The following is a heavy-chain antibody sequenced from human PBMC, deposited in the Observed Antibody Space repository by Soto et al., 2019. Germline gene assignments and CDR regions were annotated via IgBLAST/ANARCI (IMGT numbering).Heavy chain of an antibody. CDR3: AKQRLGELSLYLYSDAFDI. Sequence: GGSLRLSCAASGFTFSSYAMSWVRQAPGKGLEWVSAISGSGGSTYYADSVKGRFTISRDNSKNTLYLQMNSLRAEDTAVYYCAKQRLGELSLYLYSDAFDIWGQGTMVTVSS. J-gene: IGHJ3*02. V-gene: IGHV3-23*01. CDR1: GFTFSSYA. D-gene: IGHD3-16*02. CDR2: ISGSGGST.